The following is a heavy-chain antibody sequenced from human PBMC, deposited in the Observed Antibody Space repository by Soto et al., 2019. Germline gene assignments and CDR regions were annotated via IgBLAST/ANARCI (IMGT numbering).Heavy chain of an antibody. V-gene: IGHV4-39*01. J-gene: IGHJ6*02. CDR3: RSSSRYSTDV. CDR2: IYGTGNA. CDR1: GGSITSSLS. Sequence: QLQLQESGPGLVKPSETLSLSCTVSGGSITSSLSWGWIRHPPGKGLEWIGSIYGTGNAYYNPSLKGRVTISADTSKNQFSLNLISVTAADTAVYYCRSSSRYSTDVWGQGATVTVSS. D-gene: IGHD6-13*01.